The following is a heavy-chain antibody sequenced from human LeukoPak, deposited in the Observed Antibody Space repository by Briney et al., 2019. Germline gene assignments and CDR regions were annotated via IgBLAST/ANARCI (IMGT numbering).Heavy chain of an antibody. D-gene: IGHD6-13*01. V-gene: IGHV4-34*01. CDR2: INHSGST. CDR1: GGSFSGYY. J-gene: IGHJ4*02. CDR3: AKTLLPRIAAAGPDY. Sequence: SETLSLTCAVYGGSFSGYYWSWIRQPPGKGLEWIGEINHSGSTNYNPSLKSRVTISVDTSKNQFSLKLSSVTAADTAVYYCAKTLLPRIAAAGPDYWGQGTLVTVSS.